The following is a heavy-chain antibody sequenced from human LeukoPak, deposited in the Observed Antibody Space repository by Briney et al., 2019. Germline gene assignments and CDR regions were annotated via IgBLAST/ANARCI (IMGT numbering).Heavy chain of an antibody. J-gene: IGHJ6*02. CDR1: GFTFSSYW. V-gene: IGHV3-23*01. CDR3: AKEDGRGRYYGMDV. Sequence: GGSLRLSCAASGFTFSSYWMSWVRQAPGKGLEWVSSISDSGGSTYYADSVKGRFTISRDNSKNTVHVQMNSLRAEDTAVYYCAKEDGRGRYYGMDVWGQGTTVTVSS. CDR2: ISDSGGST.